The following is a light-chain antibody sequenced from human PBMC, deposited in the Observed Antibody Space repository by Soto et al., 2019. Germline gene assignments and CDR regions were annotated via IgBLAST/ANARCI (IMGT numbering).Light chain of an antibody. CDR1: SSNIGNNY. J-gene: IGLJ2*01. V-gene: IGLV1-51*01. CDR3: ETWDSSLRADVV. Sequence: QSVLTQPPSVSAAPGQKVTISCSGSSSNIGNNYVSWYQQLPGTAPKLLIYDNNKRPSGIPDRFSGSKSGTSATLGITGLQTGDEADYYCETWDSSLRADVVFGGGTKLTVL. CDR2: DNN.